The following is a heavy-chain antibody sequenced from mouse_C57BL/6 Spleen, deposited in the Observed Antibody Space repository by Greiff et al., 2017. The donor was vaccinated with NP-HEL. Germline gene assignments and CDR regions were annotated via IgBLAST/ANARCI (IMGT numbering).Heavy chain of an antibody. D-gene: IGHD1-1*01. CDR2: IDPETGGT. Sequence: QVQLKESGAELVRPGASVTLSCKASGYTFTDYEMHWVKQTPVHGLEWIGAIDPETGGTAYNQKFKGKAILTADKSSSTAYMELRSLTSEDSAVYYCTRRSTTVVGYFDVWGTGTTVTVSS. J-gene: IGHJ1*03. CDR1: GYTFTDYE. V-gene: IGHV1-15*01. CDR3: TRRSTTVVGYFDV.